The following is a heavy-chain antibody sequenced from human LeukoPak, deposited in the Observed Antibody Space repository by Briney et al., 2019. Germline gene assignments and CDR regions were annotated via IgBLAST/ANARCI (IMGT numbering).Heavy chain of an antibody. CDR1: GFTFSSYW. CDR2: INTDGSST. CDR3: AVGGYSSSWYYFDY. V-gene: IGHV3-74*01. Sequence: GGSLRLSCAASGFTFSSYWMHWVRQAPGKGLVWVSRINTDGSSTSYADSVKGRFTISRDNAKNTLYLQMNSLRAEDTAVYYCAVGGYSSSWYYFDYWGQGTLVTVSS. J-gene: IGHJ4*02. D-gene: IGHD6-13*01.